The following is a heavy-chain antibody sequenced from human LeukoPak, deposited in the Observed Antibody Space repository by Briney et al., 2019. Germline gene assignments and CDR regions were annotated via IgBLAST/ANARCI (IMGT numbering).Heavy chain of an antibody. CDR1: EFSVRSNY. Sequence: GGSLRLSFLVFEFSVRSNYIKWVRQAPGKGLEWVSVLYSDGNTKYADSVQGRFTISRDNSKHTLYLEMNSLGADDTAVYYCARGVEPLGATTVAYWGQGTLVTVSS. V-gene: IGHV3-53*01. CDR3: ARGVEPLGATTVAY. D-gene: IGHD1-26*01. J-gene: IGHJ4*02. CDR2: LYSDGNT.